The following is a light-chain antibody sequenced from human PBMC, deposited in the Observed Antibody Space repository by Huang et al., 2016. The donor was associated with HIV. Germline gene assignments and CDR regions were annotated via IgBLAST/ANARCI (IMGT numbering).Light chain of an antibody. J-gene: IGKJ1*01. CDR2: AAS. CDR1: QTVSNDY. CDR3: QQYTLSPWT. Sequence: EIVLTQSPGTLSLSPGQRLTLSCRASQTVSNDYLALYQQKPGQSPRLLIYAASTRAAGIPDRFSGRGSATDFILTVSRLEPEDSAVYYCQQYTLSPWTFGHGTKVEI. V-gene: IGKV3-20*01.